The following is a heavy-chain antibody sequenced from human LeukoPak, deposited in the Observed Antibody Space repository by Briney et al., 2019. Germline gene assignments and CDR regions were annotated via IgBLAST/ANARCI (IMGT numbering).Heavy chain of an antibody. CDR1: GFTFSSYG. J-gene: IGHJ4*02. Sequence: GGSLRLSCAASGFTFSSYGMNWVRQAPGKGLEWVSGISGHGDITYYAESVKGRFTISRDNSRNTVYLQMNSLRAEDTAVYYCANDLGWIQLNLGRGQGTLVTVSS. CDR2: ISGHGDIT. D-gene: IGHD5-18*01. CDR3: ANDLGWIQLNLG. V-gene: IGHV3-23*01.